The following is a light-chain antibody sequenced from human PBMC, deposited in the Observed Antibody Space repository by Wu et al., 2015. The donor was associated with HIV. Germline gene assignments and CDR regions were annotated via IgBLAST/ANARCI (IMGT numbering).Light chain of an antibody. CDR3: QQRKSWGT. CDR1: QTVGNK. CDR2: DAI. J-gene: IGKJ4*01. Sequence: EVVMTQSPVTLSVSLGERATLSCRASQTVGNKLAWYQQRPGQSPRLLIYDAITRVAGVPARFSGSGSGTDFTLTISSLEPEDFAVYYCQQRKSWGTFGGGTKVEIK. V-gene: IGKV3-11*01.